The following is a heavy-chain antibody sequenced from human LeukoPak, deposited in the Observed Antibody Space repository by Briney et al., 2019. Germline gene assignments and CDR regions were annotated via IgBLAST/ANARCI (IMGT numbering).Heavy chain of an antibody. J-gene: IGHJ4*02. D-gene: IGHD2-21*02. V-gene: IGHV1-24*01. Sequence: ASVKVSCKVSGYTLTELSMHWVRQAPGKGLEWIGGFDPEDGETIYAQKFQGRVTMTEDTSTDTAYMELSSLRSEDTAVYYCATAPPYCGGDCYSSFDYWGQGTLVTVSS. CDR3: ATAPPYCGGDCYSSFDY. CDR2: FDPEDGET. CDR1: GYTLTELS.